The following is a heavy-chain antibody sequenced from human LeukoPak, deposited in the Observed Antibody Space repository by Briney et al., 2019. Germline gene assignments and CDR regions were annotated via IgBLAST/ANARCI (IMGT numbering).Heavy chain of an antibody. CDR3: ARGPVGYCSGGSCTRYFDY. D-gene: IGHD2-15*01. Sequence: ASVKVSCKASGYTFTSYGISWVRQAPGQGIEWMGWISAYNGNTNYAQKLQGRVTMTTDTSTSTAYMGLRSLRSDDTAVYYCARGPVGYCSGGSCTRYFDYWGQGTLVTVSS. J-gene: IGHJ4*02. CDR2: ISAYNGNT. V-gene: IGHV1-18*04. CDR1: GYTFTSYG.